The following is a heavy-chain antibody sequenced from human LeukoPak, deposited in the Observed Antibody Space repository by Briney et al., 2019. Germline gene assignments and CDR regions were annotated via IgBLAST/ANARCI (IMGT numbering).Heavy chain of an antibody. D-gene: IGHD4-17*01. CDR2: INHSGST. CDR3: ARLYGDYVLDY. CDR1: GGSFSGYY. J-gene: IGHJ4*02. Sequence: PSETLSLTCAVYGGSFSGYYWSWIRQPPGKGLEWIGEINHSGSTNYNPSLKSRVTISVDTSKNQFSLKLSSVTAADTAVYYCARLYGDYVLDYWGQGTLVTVSS. V-gene: IGHV4-34*01.